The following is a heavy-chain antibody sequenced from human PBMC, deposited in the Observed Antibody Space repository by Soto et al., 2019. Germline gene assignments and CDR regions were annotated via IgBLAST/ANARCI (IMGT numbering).Heavy chain of an antibody. CDR1: GYTFTSYY. V-gene: IGHV1-46*01. J-gene: IGHJ4*02. CDR3: AGVSSGLDY. D-gene: IGHD5-12*01. CDR2: INPSGGST. Sequence: QVQLVQSGAEVKKPGASVKVSCKASGYTFTSYYMHWVRQAPGQGLEWMGIINPSGGSTSYAQKSQGRVTMTRDTSTSKVYLERSSLRSEDTALYYWAGVSSGLDYWGQGTLVTVSS.